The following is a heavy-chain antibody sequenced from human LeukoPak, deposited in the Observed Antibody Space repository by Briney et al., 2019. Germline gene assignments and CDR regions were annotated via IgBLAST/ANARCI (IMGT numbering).Heavy chain of an antibody. D-gene: IGHD2-2*01. CDR1: GYTFTSYD. V-gene: IGHV1-8*03. J-gene: IGHJ3*02. CDR2: MNPNSGNT. Sequence: GASVKVSCKASGYTFTSYDINWVRQATGQGLEWMGWMNPNSGNTGYAQKFQGRVTITRNTSISTAYMELSSLRSEDTAVYYCARDPCSSTSCRGQLHPNAFDIWGQGTMVTVSS. CDR3: ARDPCSSTSCRGQLHPNAFDI.